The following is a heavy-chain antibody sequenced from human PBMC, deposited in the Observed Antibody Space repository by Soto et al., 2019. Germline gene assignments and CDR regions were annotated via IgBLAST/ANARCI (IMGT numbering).Heavy chain of an antibody. Sequence: ASVKVSCKASGYTIPSYAMHWLRQAPGQRLEWMGWINAGNGNTKYSQKFQGRVTITRDTSASTAYMELSSLRSEDTAVYYCARDPAIIVGATKGFPWFDPWGQGTLVTVSS. D-gene: IGHD1-26*01. V-gene: IGHV1-3*01. J-gene: IGHJ5*02. CDR3: ARDPAIIVGATKGFPWFDP. CDR2: INAGNGNT. CDR1: GYTIPSYA.